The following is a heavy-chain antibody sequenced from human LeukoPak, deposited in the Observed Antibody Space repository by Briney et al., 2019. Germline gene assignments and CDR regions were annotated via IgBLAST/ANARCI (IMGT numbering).Heavy chain of an antibody. Sequence: GGSLRLSCAASGFTFSSYRIVWVRQAPGKGLEWLSYISSSSSTIYYADSVKGRFTISRDNAKNSLYLQMNSLRAEDTAVYYCARDAAYYYDSWPGAFDIWGQGTMVTVSS. D-gene: IGHD3-22*01. CDR2: ISSSSSTI. CDR3: ARDAAYYYDSWPGAFDI. J-gene: IGHJ3*02. V-gene: IGHV3-48*04. CDR1: GFTFSSYR.